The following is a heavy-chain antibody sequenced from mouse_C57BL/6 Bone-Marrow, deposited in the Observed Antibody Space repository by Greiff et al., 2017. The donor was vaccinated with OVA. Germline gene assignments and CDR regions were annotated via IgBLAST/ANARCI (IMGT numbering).Heavy chain of an antibody. J-gene: IGHJ2*01. D-gene: IGHD2-5*01. Sequence: QVQLKQPGAELVKPGASVKLSCKASGYTFTSYWMHWVKQRPGQGLEWIGMIHPNSGSTNYNEKFKSKATLTVDKSSSTAYMQLSSLTSEDAAVYYCARSAYSKGFDYWGQGTTLTVSS. CDR3: ARSAYSKGFDY. CDR2: IHPNSGST. V-gene: IGHV1-64*01. CDR1: GYTFTSYW.